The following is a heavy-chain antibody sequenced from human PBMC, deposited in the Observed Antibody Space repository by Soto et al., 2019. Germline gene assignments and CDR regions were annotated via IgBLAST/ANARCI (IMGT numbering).Heavy chain of an antibody. J-gene: IGHJ6*03. CDR2: ISAYNGNT. D-gene: IGHD2-15*01. Sequence: ASVKVSCKASGYTFTSYGISWVRQAPGQGLEWMGWISAYNGNTNYAQKLQGRVTMTTDTSTSTAYMELRSLRSDDTAVYYCARARIGYCSGGSCAYYYMDVWGKGTTVTVSS. V-gene: IGHV1-18*01. CDR1: GYTFTSYG. CDR3: ARARIGYCSGGSCAYYYMDV.